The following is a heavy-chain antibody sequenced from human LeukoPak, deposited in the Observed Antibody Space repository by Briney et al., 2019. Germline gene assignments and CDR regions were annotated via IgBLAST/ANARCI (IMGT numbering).Heavy chain of an antibody. CDR2: IYSDVRRI. D-gene: IGHD2-21*01. V-gene: IGHV3-74*03. CDR3: ATSPVISRD. Sequence: PGGSLRLSCAASGFTSSDYWMHWVRQAPGKGLVWVARIYSDVRRIKYADSVKGRFTISRDNAKNTLYLQMNALRVEDTAVYYCATSPVISRDWGQGTLVTVSS. CDR1: GFTSSDYW. J-gene: IGHJ4*02.